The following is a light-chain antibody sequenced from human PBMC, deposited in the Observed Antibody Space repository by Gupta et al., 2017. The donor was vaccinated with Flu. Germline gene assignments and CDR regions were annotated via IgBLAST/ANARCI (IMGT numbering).Light chain of an antibody. CDR1: SSNIGSNT. CDR2: RNN. V-gene: IGLV1-44*01. J-gene: IGLJ2*01. Sequence: TISCSGSSSNIGSNTVSWYQQLPGTAPKLLMYRNNQRPSGVPDRFSGSKSGASASLAISGLRSEDEADYYCAAWDGSLSGVVFGGGTNLTVL. CDR3: AAWDGSLSGVV.